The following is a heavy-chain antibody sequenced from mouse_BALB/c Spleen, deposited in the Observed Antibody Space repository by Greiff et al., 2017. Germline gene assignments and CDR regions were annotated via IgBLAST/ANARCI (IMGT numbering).Heavy chain of an antibody. J-gene: IGHJ1*01. Sequence: EVQLVESGGGLVKPGGSLKLSCAASGFTFSSYAMSWVRQSPEKRLEWVAEISSGGSYTYYPDTVTGRFTISRDNARNTLYLEMSSLRSEDTAMYYCAWDRYSSSCGYFDVWGAGTTVTVSS. D-gene: IGHD1-1*01. CDR1: GFTFSSYA. CDR3: AWDRYSSSCGYFDV. V-gene: IGHV5-9-4*01. CDR2: ISSGGSYT.